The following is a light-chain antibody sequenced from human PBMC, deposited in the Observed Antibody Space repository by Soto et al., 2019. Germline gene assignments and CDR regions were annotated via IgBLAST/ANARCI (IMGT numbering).Light chain of an antibody. V-gene: IGKV1-5*03. CDR2: KAS. CDR1: QSISIW. J-gene: IGKJ1*01. Sequence: DIQITQSPSTLSASVGARVTIPCRASQSISIWLACYQQKPGKAPKFMIYKASSLESGVPSRFSGSGSGTEFTITISRLQPEVFANYYCQQYNSYRAFGQGTKVEIK. CDR3: QQYNSYRA.